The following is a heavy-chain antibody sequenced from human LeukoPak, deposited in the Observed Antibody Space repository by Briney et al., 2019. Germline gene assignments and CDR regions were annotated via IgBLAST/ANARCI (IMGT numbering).Heavy chain of an antibody. Sequence: VSVKVSCKASGYTFTGYYMHWVRQAPGQGLEWMGRINPNSGGTNYAQKFQGRVTLTRDTSISTAYMELSRQTSDDTAVYYCATDGGNHNFNYWGQGTLVTVSS. J-gene: IGHJ4*02. D-gene: IGHD1-14*01. CDR1: GYTFTGYY. V-gene: IGHV1-2*06. CDR2: INPNSGGT. CDR3: ATDGGNHNFNY.